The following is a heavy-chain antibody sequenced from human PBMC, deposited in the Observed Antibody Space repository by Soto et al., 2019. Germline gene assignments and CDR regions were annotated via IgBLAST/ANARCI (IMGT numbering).Heavy chain of an antibody. V-gene: IGHV1-69*13. CDR1: GGTFSSYA. Sequence: ASVKVSCKASGGTFSSYAISWVRQAPGQGLEWMGGIIPIFGTANYAQKFQGRVTITADESTSTAYMELSSLRSEDTAVYYCAGWLPTLRPFDDWGQGTVVTV. J-gene: IGHJ4*02. D-gene: IGHD5-12*01. CDR2: IIPIFGTA. CDR3: AGWLPTLRPFDD.